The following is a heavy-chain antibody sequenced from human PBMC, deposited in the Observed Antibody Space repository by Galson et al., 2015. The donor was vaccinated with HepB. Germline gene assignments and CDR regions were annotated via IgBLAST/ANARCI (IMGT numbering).Heavy chain of an antibody. V-gene: IGHV4-61*02. CDR1: GGSISSGSYY. D-gene: IGHD1-26*01. CDR2: IYTSGST. CDR3: ARGGGSWSLIYYMDV. J-gene: IGHJ6*03. Sequence: QVQLQESGPGLVKPSETLSLTCTVSGGSISSGSYYWSWIRQPAGKGLEWIGRIYTSGSTNYNPSLKSRVTMSVDTSKNQFSLKLSSVTAADTAVYYCARGGGSWSLIYYMDVWGKGTTVTVSS.